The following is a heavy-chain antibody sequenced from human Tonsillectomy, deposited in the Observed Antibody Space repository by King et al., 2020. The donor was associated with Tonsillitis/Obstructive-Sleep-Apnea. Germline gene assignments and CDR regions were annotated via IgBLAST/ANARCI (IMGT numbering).Heavy chain of an antibody. CDR2: IYFSGST. D-gene: IGHD5-12*01. CDR1: GGSISSSSYY. V-gene: IGHV4-39*01. J-gene: IGHJ4*02. CDR3: ARTPSGSTFDY. Sequence: LQLQESGPGLVKPSENLSLTCTVSGGSISSSSYYWGWIRQPPGKGLEWIGSIYFSGSTYYSPSLKSRVTISVDTSKNQFSLKVSSVTAADTAVYYCARTPSGSTFDYWGQGTLVTVSS.